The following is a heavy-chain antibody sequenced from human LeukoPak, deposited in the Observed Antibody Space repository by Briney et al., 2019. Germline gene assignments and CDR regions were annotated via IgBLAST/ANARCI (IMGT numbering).Heavy chain of an antibody. CDR3: ARASYYYDSSGLFDY. CDR2: IYYSGST. CDR1: GGSISSYY. V-gene: IGHV4-59*08. D-gene: IGHD3-22*01. Sequence: PSETLSLTCTVSGGSISSYYWSWIRQPPGKGLEWIGYIYYSGSTNYNPSLKSRVTISVDTSKNQFSLKLSSVTAADTAVYYCARASYYYDSSGLFDYWGQGTLVTVSS. J-gene: IGHJ4*02.